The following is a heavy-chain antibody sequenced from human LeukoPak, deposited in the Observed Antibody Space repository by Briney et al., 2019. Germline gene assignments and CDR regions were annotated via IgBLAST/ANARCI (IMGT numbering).Heavy chain of an antibody. V-gene: IGHV1-8*01. Sequence: ASVKVSCKTSGYTFNSYNINWVRQATGQGLEWMGWVNPNSGDTGYAQKFQGRVTFTRNAFITTAYMELSSLKSEDTAVYFCARGRCLGSTNCYFFDYWGQGSLVTVSS. CDR3: ARGRCLGSTNCYFFDY. D-gene: IGHD2-2*01. CDR2: VNPNSGDT. J-gene: IGHJ4*02. CDR1: GYTFNSYN.